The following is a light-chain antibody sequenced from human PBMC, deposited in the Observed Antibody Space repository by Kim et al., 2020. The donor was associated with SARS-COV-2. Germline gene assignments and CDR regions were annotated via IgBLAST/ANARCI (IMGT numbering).Light chain of an antibody. J-gene: IGKJ4*01. Sequence: SPGERATLSCMASQSVSGSHLAWYPQKPGQTPRILIYDASSRVTGISDRFSGSGSGTDFTLTISRLQPEDFTVYYCQQYAASPFTFGGGTKVDIK. CDR1: QSVSGSH. CDR2: DAS. V-gene: IGKV3-20*01. CDR3: QQYAASPFT.